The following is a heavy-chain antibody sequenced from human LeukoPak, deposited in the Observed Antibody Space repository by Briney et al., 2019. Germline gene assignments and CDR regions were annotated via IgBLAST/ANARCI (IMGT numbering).Heavy chain of an antibody. CDR3: ATDSVPAARRNAFDI. D-gene: IGHD2-2*01. CDR2: IIPIFGTT. J-gene: IGHJ3*02. CDR1: GGTFSNYA. V-gene: IGHV1-69*01. Sequence: ASVKVSCKASGGTFSNYAINWARQAPGQGLDWMGGIIPIFGTTNYAQKFQGRVTIIADEFTSTAYMELSSLTSEDTAVYYCATDSVPAARRNAFDIWGQGTMITVSS.